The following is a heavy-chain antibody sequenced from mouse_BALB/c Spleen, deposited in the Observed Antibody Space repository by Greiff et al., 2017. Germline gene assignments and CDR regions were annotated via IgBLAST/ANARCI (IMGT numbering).Heavy chain of an antibody. D-gene: IGHD1-1*01. V-gene: IGHV1S22*01. CDR1: GYTFTSYW. J-gene: IGHJ4*01. CDR2: IYPGSGST. Sequence: LQQPGSELVRPGASVKLSCKASGYTFTSYWMHWVKQWHGKGLEWIGNIYPGSGSTNYDEKFKSKGTLTVDTSSSTAYMHLSSLTSEDSAVYYCTRGIYYYGSSAYYTMDYWGQGTSVAVSS. CDR3: TRGIYYYGSSAYYTMDY.